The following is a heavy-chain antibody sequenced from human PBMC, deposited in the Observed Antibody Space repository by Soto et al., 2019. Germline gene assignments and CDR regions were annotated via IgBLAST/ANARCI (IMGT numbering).Heavy chain of an antibody. CDR1: GFTFSGYW. J-gene: IGHJ6*04. Sequence: GGSLRLSCSASGFTFSGYWMDWVRQAPGKGLEWVANIKEDGSEAKYVDSVKGRFTISRDNAKKSLSLQMNSLRPEDTDVYYCARASRTLTNVWGKGTTVTVSS. V-gene: IGHV3-7*04. CDR3: ARASRTLTNV. D-gene: IGHD2-2*01. CDR2: IKEDGSEA.